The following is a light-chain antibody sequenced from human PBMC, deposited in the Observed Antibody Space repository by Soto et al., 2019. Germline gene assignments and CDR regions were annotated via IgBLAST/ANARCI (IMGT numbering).Light chain of an antibody. CDR1: SSNIGSNY. J-gene: IGLJ3*02. CDR3: AAWDDSFWV. CDR2: RNN. V-gene: IGLV1-47*01. Sequence: QSALTQPPSASGTPGQRVTISCSGSSSNIGSNYVYWYQQLPGTAPKLLIYRNNQRPSGVPDRFSGSKSGTSASLAISGLRSEDEADYYCAAWDDSFWVFGGGTQLTVL.